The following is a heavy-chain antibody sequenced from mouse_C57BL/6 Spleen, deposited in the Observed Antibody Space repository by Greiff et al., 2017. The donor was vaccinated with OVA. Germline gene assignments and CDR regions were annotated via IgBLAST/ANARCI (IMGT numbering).Heavy chain of an antibody. V-gene: IGHV1-82*01. CDR3: AREWDGYFDV. CDR2: IYPGDGDT. CDR1: GYAFSSSW. Sequence: QVQLQQSGPELVKPGASVKISCKASGYAFSSSWMNWVKQRPGKGLEWIGRIYPGDGDTNYNGKFKGKATLTADKSSSTAYMQLSSLTSEDSAVYFCAREWDGYFDVWGTGTTVTVSS. J-gene: IGHJ1*03. D-gene: IGHD4-1*01.